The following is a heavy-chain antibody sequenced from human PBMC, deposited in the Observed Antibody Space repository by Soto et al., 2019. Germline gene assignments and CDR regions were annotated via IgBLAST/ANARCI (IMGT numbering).Heavy chain of an antibody. CDR1: GLTFSSYA. J-gene: IGHJ6*02. Sequence: GGSLRLSCAASGLTFSSYAMSWVRQAPGKGLEWVSGMNSGGRTYYADSVKGRFTISRDTSKNTLYLQMNSLRADDTAVFYCAKALQYSSSRDYFYYGMDVWGQGTTVTVSS. CDR3: AKALQYSSSRDYFYYGMDV. CDR2: MNSGGRT. D-gene: IGHD6-6*01. V-gene: IGHV3-23*01.